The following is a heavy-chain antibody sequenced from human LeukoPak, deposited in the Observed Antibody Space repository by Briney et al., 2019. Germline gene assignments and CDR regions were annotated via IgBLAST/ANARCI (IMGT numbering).Heavy chain of an antibody. CDR3: ARVDYSSSWSLGLLGQYFQH. CDR1: GGSISSGGYY. V-gene: IGHV4-30-2*01. CDR2: IYHSEST. D-gene: IGHD6-13*01. Sequence: PSQTLSLTCTVSGGSISSGGYYRSWIRQPPGKGLEWIGYIYHSESTYYNPSLKSRVTISVDRSKNQFSLKLSSVTAADTAVYYCARVDYSSSWSLGLLGQYFQHWGQGTLVTVSS. J-gene: IGHJ1*01.